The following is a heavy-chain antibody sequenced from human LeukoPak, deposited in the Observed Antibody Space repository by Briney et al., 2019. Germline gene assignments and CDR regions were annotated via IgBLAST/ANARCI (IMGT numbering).Heavy chain of an antibody. CDR3: ARVVVQQQLNWFDP. J-gene: IGHJ5*02. CDR1: GGSISSYY. Sequence: SETLSLTCTVSGGSISSYYWSWIRQPPGKGLEWIGYIYYSGSTNYNPSLKSRVAISVDTSKNQFSLKLSSVTAADTAVYYCARVVVQQQLNWFDPWGQGTLVTVSS. V-gene: IGHV4-59*12. D-gene: IGHD6-13*01. CDR2: IYYSGST.